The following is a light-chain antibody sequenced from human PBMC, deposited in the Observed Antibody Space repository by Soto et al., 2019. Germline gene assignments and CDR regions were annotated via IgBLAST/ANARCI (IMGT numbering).Light chain of an antibody. CDR2: GAS. CDR3: QQYGSSPQT. CDR1: QSVSSSY. J-gene: IGKJ1*01. V-gene: IGKV3-20*01. Sequence: MVLKQSPGPLSLSPGERATLSCRASQSVSSSYLAWYQQKPGQAPRLLIYGASSRATGIPDRFSGSGSGTDFTLTISRLEPEDFAVYYCQQYGSSPQTFGQGTKV.